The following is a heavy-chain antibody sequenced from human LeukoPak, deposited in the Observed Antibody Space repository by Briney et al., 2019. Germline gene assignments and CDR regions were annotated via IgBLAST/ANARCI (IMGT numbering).Heavy chain of an antibody. Sequence: GGSLRLSCAAAGFTFSDYYMSWIRQAPGKGLEWVSYISSSGSTIYYADSVKGRFTISRDNAKISLYLQMNSLRAEDTAVYYCARDPEYYDFWSGYPVYFDYWGQGTLVTVSS. CDR1: GFTFSDYY. CDR3: ARDPEYYDFWSGYPVYFDY. V-gene: IGHV3-11*04. CDR2: ISSSGSTI. D-gene: IGHD3-3*01. J-gene: IGHJ4*02.